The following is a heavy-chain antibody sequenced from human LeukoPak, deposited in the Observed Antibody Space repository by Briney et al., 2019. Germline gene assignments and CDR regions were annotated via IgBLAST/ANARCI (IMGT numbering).Heavy chain of an antibody. CDR2: ISGDGGST. CDR1: GFTFDDYA. Sequence: GGSLRLSCAASGFTFDDYAMHWVRQAPGKGLEWVSLISGDGGSTYYADSVKGRFTISRDNSKNSLYLQTNSLRTEDTALYYCAKDINRAWIQLWLAAFDIWGQGTMVTVSS. V-gene: IGHV3-43*02. CDR3: AKDINRAWIQLWLAAFDI. J-gene: IGHJ3*02. D-gene: IGHD5-18*01.